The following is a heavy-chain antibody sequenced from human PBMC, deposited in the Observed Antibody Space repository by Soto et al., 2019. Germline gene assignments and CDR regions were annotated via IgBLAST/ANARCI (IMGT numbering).Heavy chain of an antibody. V-gene: IGHV4-30-2*01. CDR2: IYHSGST. J-gene: IGHJ4*02. CDR3: ARTYYYDSSGYYYVGANYFDY. Sequence: PSETVSLTCAVSGGSISSGGYSWSWIRQPPGKGLEWIGYIYHSGSTYYNPSLKSRVTISVDRSKNQFSLKLSSVTAADTAVYYCARTYYYDSSGYYYVGANYFDYWGQGTLVTVSS. D-gene: IGHD3-22*01. CDR1: GGSISSGGYS.